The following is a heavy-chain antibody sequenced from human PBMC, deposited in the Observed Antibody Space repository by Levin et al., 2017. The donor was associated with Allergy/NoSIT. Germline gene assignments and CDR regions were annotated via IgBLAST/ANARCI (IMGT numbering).Heavy chain of an antibody. Sequence: GASVKVSCKPSGYTFIAYFIHWVRQAPGQGLEWMGWINPKSGGTNYAQKFQGRVTMTRDTSISTVYMELSRLRSDDPAVYYCARDLGELRLDVWGQGTTVTVSS. CDR2: INPKSGGT. V-gene: IGHV1-2*02. CDR3: ARDLGELRLDV. D-gene: IGHD1-7*01. J-gene: IGHJ6*02. CDR1: GYTFIAYF.